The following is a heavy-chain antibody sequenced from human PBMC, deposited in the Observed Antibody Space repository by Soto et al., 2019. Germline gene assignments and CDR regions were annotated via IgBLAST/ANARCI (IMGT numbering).Heavy chain of an antibody. CDR1: GFMFSSYV. CDR3: AKDRGAAAGSVAEYFQH. Sequence: PGGSLRLSCAASGFMFSSYVMNWVRQAPGKGLEWVAVISYDGSNKYYADSVKGRFTISRDNSKNTLYLQMNSLRAEDTAVYYCAKDRGAAAGSVAEYFQHWGQGTLVTVSS. J-gene: IGHJ1*01. V-gene: IGHV3-30*18. CDR2: ISYDGSNK. D-gene: IGHD6-13*01.